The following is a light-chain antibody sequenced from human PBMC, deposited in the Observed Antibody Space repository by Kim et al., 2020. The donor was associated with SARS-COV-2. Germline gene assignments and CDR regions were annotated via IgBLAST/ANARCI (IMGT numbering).Light chain of an antibody. Sequence: SPGERATLSCRARQGVSRLLAWYQQKPGQAPRLLIYDASNRATGIPARFSGSGSGTDFTLTISSLEPEDFAVYYCQQRSNWPPWTFGQGTKVDIK. CDR1: QGVSRL. CDR3: QQRSNWPPWT. V-gene: IGKV3-11*01. CDR2: DAS. J-gene: IGKJ1*01.